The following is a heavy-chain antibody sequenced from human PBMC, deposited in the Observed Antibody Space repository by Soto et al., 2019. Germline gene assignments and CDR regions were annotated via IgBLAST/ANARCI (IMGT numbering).Heavy chain of an antibody. CDR2: VILVFNTS. V-gene: IGHV1-69*01. CDR3: ARGDEMTAVTIFEY. Sequence: QVQLEQSGPEVKRPGTSVKVSCKASGGAFGRYSVSWVRQAPGQGLEWIGGVILVFNTSNYSLKFQGRVAIFADLSTNTVFMELRSLRSEDTALYYCARGDEMTAVTIFEYWGQGTLVTVSS. D-gene: IGHD4-17*01. CDR1: GGAFGRYS. J-gene: IGHJ4*02.